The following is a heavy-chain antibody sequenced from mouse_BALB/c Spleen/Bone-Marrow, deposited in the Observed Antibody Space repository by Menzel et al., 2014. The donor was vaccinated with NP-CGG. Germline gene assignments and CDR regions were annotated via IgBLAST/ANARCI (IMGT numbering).Heavy chain of an antibody. CDR2: ISTYSGNT. CDR1: GYTFTDYA. V-gene: IGHV1-67*01. Sequence: QVHGKQSGLELGRTGVSGKISCKGYGYTFTDYAMHWVKQSHAKSLEWIGVISTYSGNTNYNQKFKGKATMTVDKSSSTAYMELARLTSEDSAIYYCARSDYGSRGGYFDYFDQGTTPTISS. D-gene: IGHD1-1*01. CDR3: ARSDYGSRGGYFDY. J-gene: IGHJ2*01.